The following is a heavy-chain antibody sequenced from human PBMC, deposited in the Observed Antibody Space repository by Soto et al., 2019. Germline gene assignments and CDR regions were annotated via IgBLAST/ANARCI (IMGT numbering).Heavy chain of an antibody. CDR3: ARDTPNNDFWSGYYPVLKNNWFDP. D-gene: IGHD3-3*01. CDR1: GYTFTSYG. J-gene: IGHJ5*02. V-gene: IGHV1-18*01. CDR2: ISAYNGNT. Sequence: ASVKVSCKASGYTFTSYGISWVRQAPGQGLEWMGWISAYNGNTNYAQKLQGRVTMTTDTSTSTAYMELRSLRSDDTAVYYCARDTPNNDFWSGYYPVLKNNWFDPWGQGTLVTVSS.